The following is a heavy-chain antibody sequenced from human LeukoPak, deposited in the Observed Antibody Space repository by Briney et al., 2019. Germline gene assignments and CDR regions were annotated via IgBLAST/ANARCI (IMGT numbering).Heavy chain of an antibody. CDR2: ISSSGSTI. D-gene: IGHD4-17*01. Sequence: GGSLRLSCAASGFTFSSYEMNWVRQAPGKGLEWVSYISSSGSTIYYADSVKGRFTISRDNAKNSLYLQMNSPRAEDTAVYYCARYYGDYAFDYWGQGTLVTVSS. CDR3: ARYYGDYAFDY. V-gene: IGHV3-48*03. J-gene: IGHJ4*02. CDR1: GFTFSSYE.